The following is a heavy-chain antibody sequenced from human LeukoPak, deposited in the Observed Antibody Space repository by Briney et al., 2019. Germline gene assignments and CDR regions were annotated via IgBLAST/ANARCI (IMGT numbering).Heavy chain of an antibody. V-gene: IGHV1-18*01. D-gene: IGHD3/OR15-3a*01. CDR3: AIESTDYGPVHTNSWSGYWFDP. J-gene: IGHJ5*02. CDR2: ITAYNGYT. CDR1: GYTFTSYG. Sequence: ASVNVSWKASGYTFTSYGIIFVLQAPGRGINFIIWITAYNGYTDYAQKVQRRVSMTTDTSTRTAYMELSRLRSEDTAASYCAIESTDYGPVHTNSWSGYWFDPWGQGTLVTVSS.